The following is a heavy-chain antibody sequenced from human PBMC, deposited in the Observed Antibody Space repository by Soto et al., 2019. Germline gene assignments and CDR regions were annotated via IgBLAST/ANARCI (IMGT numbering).Heavy chain of an antibody. D-gene: IGHD6-13*01. CDR2: INPNSGGT. V-gene: IGHV1-2*02. Sequence: ASVKVSCKASGYTFTGCYMHCVRQAPGQGLEWMGWINPNSGGTNYAQKFQGRVTMTRDTSISTAYMELSRLRSDDTAVYYCARDRRDEGAAAGISYGMDVWGQGTTVTVSS. J-gene: IGHJ6*02. CDR1: GYTFTGCY. CDR3: ARDRRDEGAAAGISYGMDV.